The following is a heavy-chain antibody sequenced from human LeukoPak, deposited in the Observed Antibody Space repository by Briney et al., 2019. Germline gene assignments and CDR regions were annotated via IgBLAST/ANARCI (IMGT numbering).Heavy chain of an antibody. CDR3: AKVVASYDSSGYNDY. CDR2: ISGSGGST. Sequence: GGSLRLSCAASGFTFSSYAMSWVRQAPGKGLEWVSAISGSGGSTYYADSVKGRFTISRDNPKNTLYLQMNSLRAEDTAVYYCAKVVASYDSSGYNDYWGQGTLVTVSS. D-gene: IGHD3-22*01. V-gene: IGHV3-23*01. CDR1: GFTFSSYA. J-gene: IGHJ4*02.